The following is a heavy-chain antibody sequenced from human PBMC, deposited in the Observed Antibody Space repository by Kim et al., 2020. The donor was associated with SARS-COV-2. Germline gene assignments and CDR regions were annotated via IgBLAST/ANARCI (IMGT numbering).Heavy chain of an antibody. CDR2: MSYDGFSK. J-gene: IGHJ4*02. D-gene: IGHD2-15*01. CDR1: GWSFSNSI. Sequence: GGSLRLSCAASGWSFSNSIMHWVRQAPGQGLEWVAAMSYDGFSKYYADSLKGQITISRDDSKNMVYLHMTSLRPEDTAVYYCAREGGTSGRCGYFDDWGQGTLVTVSS. CDR3: AREGGTSGRCGYFDD. V-gene: IGHV3-30*03.